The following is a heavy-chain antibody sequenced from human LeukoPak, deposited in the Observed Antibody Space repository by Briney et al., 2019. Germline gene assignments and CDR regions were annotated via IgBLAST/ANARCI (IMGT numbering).Heavy chain of an antibody. J-gene: IGHJ4*02. Sequence: PGGSLRLSCVGSGFTFIDHYVDWVRQAPGKGLEWVGRIRMKTNGYITDYAASVKGRFTISRDDSKNSLFLQMKSLKAEDTAMYHCARVGVDKFRAFDHWGQGTLVTVSS. CDR2: IRMKTNGYIT. CDR1: GFTFIDHY. CDR3: ARVGVDKFRAFDH. V-gene: IGHV3-72*01. D-gene: IGHD3-3*01.